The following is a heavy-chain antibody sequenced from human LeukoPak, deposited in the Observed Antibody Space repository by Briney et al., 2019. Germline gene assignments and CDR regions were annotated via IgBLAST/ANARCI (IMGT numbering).Heavy chain of an antibody. Sequence: GASVKVSCKASGYTFTSYYMHWVRQAPGKGLEWMGGFDPEDGETIYAQKFQGRVTMTEDTSTDTAYMELSSLRSEDTAVYYCATGVGATMAYWGQGTLVTVSS. CDR2: FDPEDGET. V-gene: IGHV1-24*01. D-gene: IGHD1-26*01. CDR1: GYTFTSYY. CDR3: ATGVGATMAY. J-gene: IGHJ4*02.